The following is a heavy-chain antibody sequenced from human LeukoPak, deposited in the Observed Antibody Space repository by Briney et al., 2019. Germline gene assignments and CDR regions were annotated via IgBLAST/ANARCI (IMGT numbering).Heavy chain of an antibody. CDR3: AKEAETGTIFGVVIDDAFDI. CDR2: IRYDGSNK. J-gene: IGHJ3*02. Sequence: PGGSLRLSCAASGFTFSSYGMHWVRQAPGKGLEWVAFIRYDGSNKYYADSVKGRFTISRDNSKNTLYLQMNSLRAEDTAVYYCAKEAETGTIFGVVIDDAFDIWGQGTMVTVSS. CDR1: GFTFSSYG. V-gene: IGHV3-30*02. D-gene: IGHD3-3*01.